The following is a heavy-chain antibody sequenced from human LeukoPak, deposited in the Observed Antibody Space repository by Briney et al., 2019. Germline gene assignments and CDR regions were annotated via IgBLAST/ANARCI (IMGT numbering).Heavy chain of an antibody. CDR3: ARDWEHDILTGYYISGLED. CDR1: GFTFSSYT. Sequence: GGSLRLSCAASGFTFSSYTMYWARQAPGKGLEWVAVISYDGRNKYYAESVKGRFTISRDNSKNTLYLQMNSLRAEDTAVYYCARDWEHDILTGYYISGLEDWGQGTLVTVSS. V-gene: IGHV3-30-3*01. J-gene: IGHJ4*02. CDR2: ISYDGRNK. D-gene: IGHD3-9*01.